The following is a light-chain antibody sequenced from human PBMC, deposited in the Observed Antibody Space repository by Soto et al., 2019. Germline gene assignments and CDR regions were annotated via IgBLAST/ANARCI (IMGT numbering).Light chain of an antibody. CDR1: SSDVGTYNL. J-gene: IGLJ1*01. CDR2: EVT. V-gene: IGLV2-23*02. CDR3: CSYAGSSSSI. Sequence: QPVLTHPASVSGSAGQSITIFCSGTSSDVGTYNLVSWYQQYPGKSPRLMIYEVTKRPSGVSNRFSGSKSGNTASLTISGLQPEDEADYYCCSYAGSSSSIFGTGTKVTVL.